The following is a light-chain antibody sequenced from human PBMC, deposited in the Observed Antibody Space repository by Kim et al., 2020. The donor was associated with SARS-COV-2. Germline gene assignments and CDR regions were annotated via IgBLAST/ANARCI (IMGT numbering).Light chain of an antibody. Sequence: TINCNSSQCHLYRSYNENCLVGYQQKPGQPPTLLIYCESTREFGVPDRFSGSGSGTDFTLTNRSLQAGDVAVYYCQQDYRTPTWTFGQGTKVEI. CDR3: QQDYRTPTWT. CDR1: QCHLYRSYNENC. V-gene: IGKV4-1*01. J-gene: IGKJ1*01. CDR2: CES.